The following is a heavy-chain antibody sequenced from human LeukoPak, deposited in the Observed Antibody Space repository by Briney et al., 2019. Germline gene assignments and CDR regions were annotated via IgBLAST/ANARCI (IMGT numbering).Heavy chain of an antibody. J-gene: IGHJ4*02. Sequence: GGSLRLSCAASGFTFDDYGMSWVRQVPGKGLEWVSAINWNGYSTIYVDSVKGRFTISRDNAKNSLYLQMNSVRAEDTALYHCARPMYYYDSSNSPYYFDYWGQGTLVTVSS. CDR1: GFTFDDYG. V-gene: IGHV3-20*01. D-gene: IGHD3-22*01. CDR3: ARPMYYYDSSNSPYYFDY. CDR2: INWNGYST.